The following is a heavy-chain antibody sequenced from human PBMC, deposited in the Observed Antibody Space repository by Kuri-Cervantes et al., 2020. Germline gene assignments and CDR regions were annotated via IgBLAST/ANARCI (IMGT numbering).Heavy chain of an antibody. J-gene: IGHJ4*02. CDR2: IKGEADGGTI. Sequence: SCKASGFTFSSYAMHWVRQGPGKGLEWVGRIKGEADGGTIDYGTFVKDRFTISRDDAKNTLYLQMNNLKTEDTAVYYCTTDGLVAGIAAPDNWGRGTQVTVSS. CDR3: TTDGLVAGIAAPDN. D-gene: IGHD2-15*01. V-gene: IGHV3-15*01. CDR1: GFTFSSYA.